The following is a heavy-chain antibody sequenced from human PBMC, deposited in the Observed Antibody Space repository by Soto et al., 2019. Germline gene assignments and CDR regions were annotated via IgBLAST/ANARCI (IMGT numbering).Heavy chain of an antibody. Sequence: LSLSCAASGFTFSSYGMHWVRQAPGKGLEWVAVISYDGSNKYYADSVKGRFTISRDNSKNTLYLQMNSLRAEDTAVYYCAKDRIGAMDFYYYYGMDVWGQGTTVTVSS. CDR1: GFTFSSYG. CDR2: ISYDGSNK. D-gene: IGHD5-18*01. J-gene: IGHJ6*02. CDR3: AKDRIGAMDFYYYYGMDV. V-gene: IGHV3-30*18.